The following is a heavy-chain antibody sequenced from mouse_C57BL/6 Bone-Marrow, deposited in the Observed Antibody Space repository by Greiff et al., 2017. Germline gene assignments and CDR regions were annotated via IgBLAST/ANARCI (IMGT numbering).Heavy chain of an antibody. CDR3: ARSKNWDSWFAY. CDR2: INPGSGGT. V-gene: IGHV1-54*01. D-gene: IGHD4-1*01. J-gene: IGHJ3*01. Sequence: VQLVESGAELVRPGTSVKVSCKASGYAFTNYLIEWVKQRPGQGLEWIGVINPGSGGTNYNEKFKGKATLTVDKSSSTAYMQLSSLTSEDSAVYFCARSKNWDSWFAYWGQGTLVTVSA. CDR1: GYAFTNYL.